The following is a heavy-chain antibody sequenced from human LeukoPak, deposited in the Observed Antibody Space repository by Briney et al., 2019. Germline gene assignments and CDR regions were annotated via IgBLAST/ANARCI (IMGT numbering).Heavy chain of an antibody. J-gene: IGHJ4*02. CDR2: ISGSRPTI. CDR3: AGIPGKRSAEFHS. Sequence: RPGGSLRLSCAASGLNISIYRMTWVRHAPGEGMEWLSYISGSRPTIYYAHCVGGRYTISRDNAKHSLYLQMSSLRADDTALYLCAGIPGKRSAEFHSWGQGTRVTVSS. CDR1: GLNISIYR. D-gene: IGHD2-2*01. V-gene: IGHV3-48*04.